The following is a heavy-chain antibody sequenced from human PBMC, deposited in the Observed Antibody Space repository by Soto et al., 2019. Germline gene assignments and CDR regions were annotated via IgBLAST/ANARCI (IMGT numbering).Heavy chain of an antibody. CDR1: GGTFSSYA. J-gene: IGHJ6*02. Sequence: ASVKVSCKASGGTFSSYAISWVRQAPGQGLEWMGGIIPIFGTANYAQKFQGRVTITADESTSTAYMELSSLRSEDTAVYYCARVPQRGYSDGGYYYYGMDVWGQGTTVTVSS. CDR3: ARVPQRGYSDGGYYYYGMDV. D-gene: IGHD5-18*01. V-gene: IGHV1-69*13. CDR2: IIPIFGTA.